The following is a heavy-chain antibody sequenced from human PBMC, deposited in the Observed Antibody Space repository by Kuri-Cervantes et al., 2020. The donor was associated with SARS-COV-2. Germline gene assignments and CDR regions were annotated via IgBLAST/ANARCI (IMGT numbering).Heavy chain of an antibody. V-gene: IGHV3-23*01. Sequence: GESLKISCAASGFTFSSYAMSWVRQAPGKGLEWVSDISDSGGNTYYADSVKGRFTISRDNSKNTLYLQMNSLKTEDTAVYYCTRHPTYFDYWGQGTLVTVSS. J-gene: IGHJ4*02. CDR2: ISDSGGNT. CDR3: TRHPTYFDY. CDR1: GFTFSSYA.